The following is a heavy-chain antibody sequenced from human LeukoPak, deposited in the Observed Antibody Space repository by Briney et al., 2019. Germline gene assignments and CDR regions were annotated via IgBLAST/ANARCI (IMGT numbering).Heavy chain of an antibody. J-gene: IGHJ3*01. V-gene: IGHV4-39*07. D-gene: IGHD3-22*01. Sequence: SETLSLTCTVSGGSISSSSYYWGWIRQPPGKGLEWIGEINHSGSTNYNPSLKSRVTISIDTSKSQFSLKLSSVTAADTAVYYCAREPYYYDSSGSNAFDLWGQGTMLTVSS. CDR1: GGSISSSSYY. CDR2: INHSGST. CDR3: AREPYYYDSSGSNAFDL.